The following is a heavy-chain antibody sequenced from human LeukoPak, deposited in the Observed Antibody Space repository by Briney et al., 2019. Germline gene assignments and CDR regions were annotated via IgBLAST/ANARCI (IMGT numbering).Heavy chain of an antibody. D-gene: IGHD4-11*01. J-gene: IGHJ4*02. Sequence: GQSLRLSCATSGFIFSHYGMHWVRQAPGKGLEWVAVIWSDGTDKYYGDSVKGRFTISRDNSKSTVYLQMNSLRVEDTAVYYCAKDAQRGFDFSNSLESWGQGTLVTVSS. CDR1: GFIFSHYG. CDR3: AKDAQRGFDFSNSLES. CDR2: IWSDGTDK. V-gene: IGHV3-33*06.